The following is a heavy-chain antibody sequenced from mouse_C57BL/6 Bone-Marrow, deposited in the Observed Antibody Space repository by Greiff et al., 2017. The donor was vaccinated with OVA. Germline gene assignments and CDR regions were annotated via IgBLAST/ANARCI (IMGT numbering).Heavy chain of an antibody. CDR3: ARLWPLFDY. CDR1: GYSITSGYY. CDR2: ISYDGSN. D-gene: IGHD1-1*02. V-gene: IGHV3-6*01. J-gene: IGHJ2*01. Sequence: EVQLQQSGPGLVKPSQSLSLTCSVTGYSITSGYYWNWIRQFPGNKLEWMGYISYDGSNNYNPSLKNRISITRDTSKNQFFLKLNSVTTEDTATYYCARLWPLFDYWGQGTTLTVSS.